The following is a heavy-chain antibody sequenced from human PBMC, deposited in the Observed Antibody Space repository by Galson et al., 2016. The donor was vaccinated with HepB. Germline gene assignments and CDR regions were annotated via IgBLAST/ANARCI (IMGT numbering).Heavy chain of an antibody. D-gene: IGHD3-3*01. CDR2: ISYDGSNK. CDR3: ARGSFWSGQLIRNYYGMDV. V-gene: IGHV3-30-3*01. Sequence: SLRLSCAASGFTFTSYAMYWVRQAPGKGLEWVAVISYDGSNKYYADSVKGRFTISRDNSKNTLYLQMNSLRAEDTAVYYCARGSFWSGQLIRNYYGMDVWGKGTTVTVSS. CDR1: GFTFTSYA. J-gene: IGHJ6*04.